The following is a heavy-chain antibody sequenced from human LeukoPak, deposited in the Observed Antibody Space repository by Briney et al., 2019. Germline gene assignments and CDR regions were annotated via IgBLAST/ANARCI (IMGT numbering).Heavy chain of an antibody. V-gene: IGHV1-46*01. CDR3: ARGASSIVGATSPDY. D-gene: IGHD1-26*01. CDR1: GYTFTSYG. Sequence: EASVKVSCKASGYTFTSYGISWVRQAPGQGLEWMGIINPSGGSTSYAQKFQGRVTMTRDTSTSTVYMELSSLRSEDTAVYYRARGASSIVGATSPDYWGQGTLVTVSS. CDR2: INPSGGST. J-gene: IGHJ4*02.